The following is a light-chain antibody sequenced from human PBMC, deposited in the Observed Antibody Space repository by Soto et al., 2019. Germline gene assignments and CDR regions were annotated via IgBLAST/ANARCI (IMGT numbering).Light chain of an antibody. CDR3: QQLLSYPIT. CDR1: QTISSW. CDR2: KAS. Sequence: DIQMTQSPSTLSGSVGDRVTITCRASQTISSWLAWYQQKPGKAPKLLIYKASTLKSGVPSRFSGSGSGTSFTLTISSLQPEDFATYYCQQLLSYPITFGQGTRLE. J-gene: IGKJ5*01. V-gene: IGKV1-5*03.